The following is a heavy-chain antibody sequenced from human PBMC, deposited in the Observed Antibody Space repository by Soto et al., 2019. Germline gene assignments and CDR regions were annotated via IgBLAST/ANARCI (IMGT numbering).Heavy chain of an antibody. D-gene: IGHD3-3*01. CDR3: ARGRTILEAHMDV. CDR2: INPGNGDT. V-gene: IGHV1-3*01. Sequence: ASVKVSCKASGYTFTTYTLLWVRQAPGQRLEWMAWINPGNGDTKYSQNFQGRVTATRDTSASTAYMEMSSLRSEDTAVYYCARGRTILEAHMDVWGKGTTVTVSS. CDR1: GYTFTTYT. J-gene: IGHJ6*03.